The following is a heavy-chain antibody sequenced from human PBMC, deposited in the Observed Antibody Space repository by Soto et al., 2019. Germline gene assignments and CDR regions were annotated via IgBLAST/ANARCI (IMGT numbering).Heavy chain of an antibody. CDR1: GGSISSSSYY. CDR2: IYYIGST. D-gene: IGHD2-15*01. J-gene: IGHJ4*02. CDR3: ARHTPAISISDH. Sequence: QLQLQESGPGLVKPSATLSRTCTVSGGSISSSSYYWGLIRQPPGKGLEWIGSIYYIGSTYYNPSLQSQVTISIDSSKKQFSLKLSSVTAADTAVYYCARHTPAISISDHWGQGTLVTVSS. V-gene: IGHV4-39*01.